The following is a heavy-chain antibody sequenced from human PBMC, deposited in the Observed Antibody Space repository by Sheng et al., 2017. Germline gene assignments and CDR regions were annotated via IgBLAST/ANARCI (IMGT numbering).Heavy chain of an antibody. J-gene: IGHJ3*02. Sequence: EVQLVESGGGLVQPGGSLRLSCAASGFTFSSYEMNWVRQAPGKGLEWVSYISSSGSTIYYADSVKGRFTISRDNAKNSLYLQMNSLRAEDTAVYYCARVRDGYGEGAFDIWGQGTMVTVSS. CDR2: ISSSGSTI. CDR1: GFTFSSYE. V-gene: IGHV3-48*03. D-gene: IGHD5-12*01. CDR3: ARVRDGYGEGAFDI.